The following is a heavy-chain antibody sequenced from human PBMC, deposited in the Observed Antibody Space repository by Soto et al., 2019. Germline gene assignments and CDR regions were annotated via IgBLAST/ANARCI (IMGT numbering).Heavy chain of an antibody. CDR1: GGTFSRYH. D-gene: IGHD1-26*01. CDR3: ASPGEAPEGDESGRGDAFDI. Sequence: AVKVSCKASGGTFSRYHFSWVREVPGQGLEWLGGIIPVSGTANYALKFQGRVTISVDRVASIGYMELATLTSDDTAVYFWASPGEAPEGDESGRGDAFDIWGQGTEDTVSS. CDR2: IIPVSGTA. V-gene: IGHV1-69*06. J-gene: IGHJ3*02.